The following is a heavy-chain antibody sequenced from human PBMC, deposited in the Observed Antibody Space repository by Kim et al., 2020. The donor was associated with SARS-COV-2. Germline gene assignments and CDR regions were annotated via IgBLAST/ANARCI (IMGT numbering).Heavy chain of an antibody. CDR2: IYSSGTT. CDR1: GVSINSYY. V-gene: IGHV4-59*01. Sequence: SETLSLTCSVSGVSINSYYWSWIRQSPGKGLDWIGYIYSSGTTYYNPSLKSRVTISLDTSKNKFSLDMTSVTAADTAVYYCARARPESTASLFYYYYS. J-gene: IGHJ6*03. CDR3: ARARPESTASLFYYYYS.